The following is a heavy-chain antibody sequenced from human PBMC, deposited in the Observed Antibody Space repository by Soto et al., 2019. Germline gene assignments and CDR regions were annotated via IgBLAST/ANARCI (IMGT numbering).Heavy chain of an antibody. Sequence: SVKVSCKASGGTFSSYAISWVRQAPGQGLEWMGGITPILATANYAKKFQGRVTITGDESRSTAYMELSSLRSEDTAVYYFTRDYADRRHYYQVKKWFDPFGQRILVTVCS. V-gene: IGHV1-69*13. J-gene: IGHJ5*02. D-gene: IGHD3-10*01. CDR2: ITPILATA. CDR3: TRDYADRRHYYQVKKWFDP. CDR1: GGTFSSYA.